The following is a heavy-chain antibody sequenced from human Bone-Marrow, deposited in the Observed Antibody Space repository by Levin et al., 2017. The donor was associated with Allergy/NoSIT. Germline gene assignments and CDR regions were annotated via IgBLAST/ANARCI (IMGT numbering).Heavy chain of an antibody. CDR3: ARGISGGYYYGMDV. J-gene: IGHJ6*02. D-gene: IGHD3-10*01. CDR1: GFTFSSYA. V-gene: IGHV3-30-3*01. CDR2: ISYDGSNK. Sequence: HPGESLKISCAASGFTFSSYAMHWVRQAPGKGLEWVAVISYDGSNKYYADSVKGRFTISRDNSKNTLYLQMNSLRAEDTAVYYCARGISGGYYYGMDVWGQGTTVTVSS.